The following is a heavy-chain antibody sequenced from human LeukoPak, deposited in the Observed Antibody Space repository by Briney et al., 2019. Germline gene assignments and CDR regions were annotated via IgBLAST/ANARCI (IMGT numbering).Heavy chain of an antibody. CDR2: MNTDGTNT. CDR3: ARFGWVPPSHFDY. J-gene: IGHJ4*02. V-gene: IGHV3-74*01. CDR1: GFTLSNYW. Sequence: WGSLRLSCAASGFTLSNYWMHWVRQAPGKGLVWVSHMNTDGTNTKCADSVKGRFTISSDTAKNTVYLQMNSLRAEDTAVYYCARFGWVPPSHFDYWGQGTLVTVSS. D-gene: IGHD3-10*01.